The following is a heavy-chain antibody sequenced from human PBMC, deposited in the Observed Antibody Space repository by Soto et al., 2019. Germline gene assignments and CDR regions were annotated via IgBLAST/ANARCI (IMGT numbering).Heavy chain of an antibody. CDR2: IIPMFGSP. CDR3: ARGGFVAGLYNALDA. D-gene: IGHD6-19*01. CDR1: GGSLGTNA. Sequence: QVQLVQSGAEVKKVGSSVKVSCKTSGGSLGTNAISWVRQAPGQGLEWMGAIIPMFGSPKYAQKFQGRVTISADNPTNTIYMEMISLTSADTAVYYCARGGFVAGLYNALDAWGQGTTVSVSS. V-gene: IGHV1-69*06. J-gene: IGHJ6*02.